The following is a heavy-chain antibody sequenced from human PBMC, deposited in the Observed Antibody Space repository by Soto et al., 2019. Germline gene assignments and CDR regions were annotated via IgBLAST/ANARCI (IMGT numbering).Heavy chain of an antibody. CDR2: ITSGGSGK. CDR3: ARELYSNPFCPSDY. V-gene: IGHV3-48*02. D-gene: IGHD4-4*01. J-gene: IGHJ4*02. CDR1: GFTFSTNS. Sequence: EVQLVESGGGLVQPGGSLRLSCAVSGFTFSTNSMNWVRQAPGKGLEWVSYITSGGSGKYYADSVEGRFTISRDNARNSLSLQMNSLRDENTAVYYCARELYSNPFCPSDYWGQGTMVTVSS.